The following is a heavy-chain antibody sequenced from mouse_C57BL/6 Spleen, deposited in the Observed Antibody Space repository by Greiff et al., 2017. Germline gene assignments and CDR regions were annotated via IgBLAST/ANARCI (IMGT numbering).Heavy chain of an antibody. V-gene: IGHV5-4*03. Sequence: EVKLMESGGGLVKPGGSLKLSCAASGFTFSSYAMSWVRQTPEKRLEWVATISDGGSYTYYPDNVKGRFTISRDNAKNNLYLQMSQLKSEDTAMYYCARRHYDVGFAYWGQGTLVTVSA. D-gene: IGHD2-4*01. CDR1: GFTFSSYA. J-gene: IGHJ3*01. CDR3: ARRHYDVGFAY. CDR2: ISDGGSYT.